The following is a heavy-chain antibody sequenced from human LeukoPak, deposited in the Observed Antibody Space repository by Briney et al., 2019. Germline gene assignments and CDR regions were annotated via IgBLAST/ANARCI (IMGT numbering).Heavy chain of an antibody. J-gene: IGHJ6*02. CDR1: GFTVSSNY. CDR2: IYSGGST. D-gene: IGHD3-10*01. V-gene: IGHV3-53*01. CDR3: ARERAELLWFGEYYYYGMDV. Sequence: GGSLRLSCAASGFTVSSNYMSWVRQAPGKGLEWVSVIYSGGSTYYADSVKGRFTISRDNSKNTLYLQMNSLRAEDTAAYYCARERAELLWFGEYYYYGMDVWGQGTTVTVSS.